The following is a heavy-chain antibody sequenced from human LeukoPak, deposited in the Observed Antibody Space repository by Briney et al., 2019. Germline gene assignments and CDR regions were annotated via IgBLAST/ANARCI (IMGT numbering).Heavy chain of an antibody. CDR1: GGSFSGYY. CDR2: INHSGST. J-gene: IGHJ6*03. CDR3: ARGAGIVARPRSRCMDV. D-gene: IGHD6-6*01. V-gene: IGHV4-34*01. Sequence: SETLSLTCAVYGGSFSGYYWSWIRQPPGKGLEWIGEINHSGSTNYNPSLKSRVTISVDTSENQFSLKLSSVTAADTAVYYCARGAGIVARPRSRCMDVWGKGTTVTVSS.